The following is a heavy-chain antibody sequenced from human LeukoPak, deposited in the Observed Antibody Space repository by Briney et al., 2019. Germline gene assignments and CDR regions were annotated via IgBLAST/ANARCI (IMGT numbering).Heavy chain of an antibody. V-gene: IGHV4-59*08. D-gene: IGHD3-3*01. CDR2: IYYSGST. Sequence: PSETLSLTCTVSGGSISSYYWSWIRQPPGKGLEWIGYIYYSGSTNYNPSLKSRVTISVDTSKNQFSLKLSSVTAADTAVYYCAKSYYDFWSGYTPRFFFDLWGRGTLVTVSS. CDR1: GGSISSYY. J-gene: IGHJ2*01. CDR3: AKSYYDFWSGYTPRFFFDL.